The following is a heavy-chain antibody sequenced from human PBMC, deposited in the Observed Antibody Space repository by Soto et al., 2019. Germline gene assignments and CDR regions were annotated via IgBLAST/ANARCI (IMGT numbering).Heavy chain of an antibody. CDR1: GYTFTTSG. CDR2: ISTYNGDT. Sequence: QVQLVQSGPEVKKPGASVKVSCEASGYTFTTSGISWVRQAPGQGLEWMGWISTYNGDTNSAQKFQGGVTMTADTSXXTVYIELMSLNSDDTAVYYCARQGSWPYYYYGLDVWGQGTTVTVSS. V-gene: IGHV1-18*01. CDR3: ARQGSWPYYYYGLDV. J-gene: IGHJ6*02. D-gene: IGHD1-26*01.